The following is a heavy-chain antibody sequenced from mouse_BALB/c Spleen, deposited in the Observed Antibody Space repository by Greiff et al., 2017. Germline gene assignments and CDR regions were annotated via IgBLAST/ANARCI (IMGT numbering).Heavy chain of an antibody. CDR3: ARRSTALFDY. CDR2: IDPANGNT. Sequence: EVQLQESGAELVKPGASVKLSCTASGFNIKDTYMHWVKQRPEQGLEWIGRIDPANGNTYYNEKFKGKATLTADKSSSTAYMQLSSLTSEDSAVYFCARRSTALFDYWGQGTTLTVSS. CDR1: GFNIKDTY. D-gene: IGHD1-2*01. V-gene: IGHV14-3*02. J-gene: IGHJ2*01.